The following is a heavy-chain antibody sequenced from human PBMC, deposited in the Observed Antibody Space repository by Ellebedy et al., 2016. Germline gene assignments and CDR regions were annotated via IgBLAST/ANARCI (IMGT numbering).Heavy chain of an antibody. Sequence: GGSLRLSXAASGFTFSRYWMSWVRQAPGKGLEWVANIKQDGSGKHYVDSVKGRITISRDNAKNSLYLKMNSLRAEDTAVYYCARGGYCSSTSCYTDVRGPEDSWGQGTLVTVSS. CDR3: ARGGYCSSTSCYTDVRGPEDS. V-gene: IGHV3-7*01. D-gene: IGHD2-2*02. J-gene: IGHJ4*02. CDR2: IKQDGSGK. CDR1: GFTFSRYW.